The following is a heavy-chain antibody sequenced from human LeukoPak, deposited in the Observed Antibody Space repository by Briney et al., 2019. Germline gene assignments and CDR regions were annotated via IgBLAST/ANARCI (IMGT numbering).Heavy chain of an antibody. V-gene: IGHV3-23*01. Sequence: GGSLRLSCAASGFTFSGYVMNWVRQAPGKGLEWVSAISGSGGSTYYADSVKGRFTISRDNSKNTVYLQMNSLRAEDTAVYYCAKANYDFWSGYQGWGQGTLVTVSS. J-gene: IGHJ4*02. CDR2: ISGSGGST. CDR1: GFTFSGYV. D-gene: IGHD3-3*01. CDR3: AKANYDFWSGYQG.